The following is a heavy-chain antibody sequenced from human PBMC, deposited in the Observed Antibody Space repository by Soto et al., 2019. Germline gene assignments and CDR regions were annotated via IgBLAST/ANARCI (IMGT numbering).Heavy chain of an antibody. V-gene: IGHV5-51*01. Sequence: GESLKISCKTSGYSFISYWVAWVRQLPGKGLEWMGTFYPGDSTSTYSPSFQGQVTISVDKSISTAYLQLSSLKASDTAMYYCARIIGYCRNNDCSWTFDIWGQGTMVTVSS. J-gene: IGHJ3*02. CDR2: FYPGDSTS. CDR1: GYSFISYW. CDR3: ARIIGYCRNNDCSWTFDI. D-gene: IGHD2-15*01.